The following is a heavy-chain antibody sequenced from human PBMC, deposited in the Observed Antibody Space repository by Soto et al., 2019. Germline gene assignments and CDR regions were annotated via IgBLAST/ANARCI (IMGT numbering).Heavy chain of an antibody. D-gene: IGHD3-9*01. Sequence: KTSETLSLTCTVSGGSISSYYWSWIRQPPGKGLEWIGYIYYSGSTNYNPSLKSRVTISVDTSKNQFSLKLSSVTAADTAVYYCARSSLRYFDWLQLFDPWGQGTLVTVSS. CDR1: GGSISSYY. CDR3: ARSSLRYFDWLQLFDP. J-gene: IGHJ5*02. CDR2: IYYSGST. V-gene: IGHV4-59*01.